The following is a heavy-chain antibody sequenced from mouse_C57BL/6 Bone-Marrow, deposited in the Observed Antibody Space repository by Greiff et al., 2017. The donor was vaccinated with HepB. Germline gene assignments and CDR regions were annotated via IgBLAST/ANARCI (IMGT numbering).Heavy chain of an antibody. J-gene: IGHJ1*03. V-gene: IGHV1-81*01. CDR1: GYTFTSYG. D-gene: IGHD1-1*01. Sequence: QVQLQQSGAELARPGASVKLSCKASGYTFTSYGISWVKQRTGQGLEWIGEIYPRSGNTYYNEKFKGKATLTADKSSSTAYMELRSLTSEDSAVYFGARRRGLYYGVEGGYFGVWGTGTTVTVSS. CDR3: ARRRGLYYGVEGGYFGV. CDR2: IYPRSGNT.